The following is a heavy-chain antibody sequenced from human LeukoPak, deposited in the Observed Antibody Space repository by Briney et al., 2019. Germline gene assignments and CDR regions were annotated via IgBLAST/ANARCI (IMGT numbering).Heavy chain of an antibody. Sequence: NPSGTLSLTCTVSGGSVSSGSYYWSWIRQPPGKGLEWIGYIYYSGSTNYNPSLKSRVTISVDTSKNQFSLKLSSVTAADTAVYYCAREVICSGGSCYPDHPFDYWGQGTLVTVSS. D-gene: IGHD2-15*01. V-gene: IGHV4-61*01. CDR2: IYYSGST. CDR3: AREVICSGGSCYPDHPFDY. J-gene: IGHJ4*02. CDR1: GGSVSSGSYY.